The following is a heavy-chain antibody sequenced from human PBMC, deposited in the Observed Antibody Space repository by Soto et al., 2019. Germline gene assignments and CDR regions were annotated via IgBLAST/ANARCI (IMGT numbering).Heavy chain of an antibody. D-gene: IGHD3-10*01. CDR1: GFTFSNYG. J-gene: IGHJ5*02. Sequence: EVQLSQSGGGLVQPGGSLRLSCAASGFTFSNYGMSWVRQAPGKGLEWVSTIRGSAGNTYYVDSVKGRFTISRDDSNNPVYLQMNSLRAAVTAVYYCAVPVCFGESGFDPWGQGTLVIVSS. V-gene: IGHV3-23*01. CDR3: AVPVCFGESGFDP. CDR2: IRGSAGNT.